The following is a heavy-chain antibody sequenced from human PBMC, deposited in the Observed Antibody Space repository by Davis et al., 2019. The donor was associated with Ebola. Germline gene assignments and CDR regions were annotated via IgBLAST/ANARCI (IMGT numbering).Heavy chain of an antibody. CDR3: TTVVPAAMFLYYYYGMDV. Sequence: GESLKISCAASGFTFSNAWMSWVRQAPGKGLEWVGRIKSKTDGGTTDYAAPVKGRFTISRDDSKNTLYLQMNSLKTEDTAVYYCTTVVPAAMFLYYYYGMDVWGQGTTVTVSS. CDR2: IKSKTDGGTT. V-gene: IGHV3-15*01. D-gene: IGHD2-2*01. J-gene: IGHJ6*02. CDR1: GFTFSNAW.